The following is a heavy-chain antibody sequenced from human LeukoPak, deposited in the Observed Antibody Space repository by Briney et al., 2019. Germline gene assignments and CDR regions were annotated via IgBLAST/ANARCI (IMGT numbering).Heavy chain of an antibody. Sequence: GGSLRLSCAASGFTFSSYSMNWVRQAPGKGLEWVSSISSSSSYIYYADSVKGRFTISRDNAKNSLYLQMSSLRAEDTAVYYCARDVTSSSSGLDYWGQGTLVTVSS. V-gene: IGHV3-21*01. CDR1: GFTFSSYS. J-gene: IGHJ4*02. CDR3: ARDVTSSSSGLDY. D-gene: IGHD2-15*01. CDR2: ISSSSSYI.